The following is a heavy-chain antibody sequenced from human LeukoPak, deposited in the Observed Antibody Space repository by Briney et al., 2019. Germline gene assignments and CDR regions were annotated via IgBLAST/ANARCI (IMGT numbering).Heavy chain of an antibody. D-gene: IGHD2-15*01. J-gene: IGHJ4*02. Sequence: SVKVSCKASGGTFSSYAISWARQAPGQGLEWMGGIIPIFGTANYAQKFQGRVTITADESTSTAYMELSSLRSEDTAVYYCARRQEGYCSGGSCYSGGEFDYWGQGTLVTVSS. CDR3: ARRQEGYCSGGSCYSGGEFDY. CDR1: GGTFSSYA. CDR2: IIPIFGTA. V-gene: IGHV1-69*13.